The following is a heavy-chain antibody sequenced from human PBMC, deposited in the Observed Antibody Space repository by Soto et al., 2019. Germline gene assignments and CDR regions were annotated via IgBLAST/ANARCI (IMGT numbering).Heavy chain of an antibody. Sequence: ASVKVSCKASGGTFSSYTISWVRQAPGQGLEWMGWIIANNGNTNYAQKLQGRVTMTTDTSTSTAYMELRSLRSDDTAVYYCARDNELLWFGGYDYWGQGTLVTVSS. CDR3: ARDNELLWFGGYDY. CDR1: GGTFSSYT. D-gene: IGHD3-10*01. V-gene: IGHV1-18*01. CDR2: IIANNGNT. J-gene: IGHJ4*02.